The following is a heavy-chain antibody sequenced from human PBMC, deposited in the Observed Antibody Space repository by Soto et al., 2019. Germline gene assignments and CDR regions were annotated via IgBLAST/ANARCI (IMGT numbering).Heavy chain of an antibody. Sequence: EVQLVESGGGLVQPGGSLRLSCAASGFTVSNNYMSWVRQAPGKGLEWVSVIXSGGSTYYADSVKGRFTISRDNSXXXXXXXXXXXXXXXXAVYYCARDVGVWGRGTTVTVSS. CDR1: GFTVSNNY. V-gene: IGHV3-66*01. D-gene: IGHD3-10*01. J-gene: IGHJ6*04. CDR2: IXSGGST. CDR3: ARDVGV.